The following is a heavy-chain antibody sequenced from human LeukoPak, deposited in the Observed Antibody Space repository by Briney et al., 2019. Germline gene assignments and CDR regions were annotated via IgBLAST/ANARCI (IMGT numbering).Heavy chain of an antibody. CDR3: ARASTYYDFWSGYFPGLHYGMDV. J-gene: IGHJ6*02. CDR1: GFTFSSYD. D-gene: IGHD3-3*01. V-gene: IGHV3-13*01. CDR2: IGTAGDT. Sequence: GGSLRLSCAASGFTFSSYDMHWVRQATGKGLEWVSAIGTAGDTYYPGSVKGRFTISRENAKNSLYLQMNSLRAGDTAVYYCARASTYYDFWSGYFPGLHYGMDVWGQGTTVTVSS.